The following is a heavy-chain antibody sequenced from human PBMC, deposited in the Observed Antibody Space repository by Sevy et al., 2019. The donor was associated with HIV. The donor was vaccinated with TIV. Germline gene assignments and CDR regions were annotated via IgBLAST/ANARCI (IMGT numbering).Heavy chain of an antibody. Sequence: ASVKVSCKASGYSFTEFYMHWVRQAPGQGLAWMGILKPNDGFIRYAQTFQGRITLSRDASTRTVYMELSSLRSEDTAMYYCARDVSLVRTDGFYFDYWGQGTLVTVSS. D-gene: IGHD2-8*02. J-gene: IGHJ4*02. CDR1: GYSFTEFY. CDR3: ARDVSLVRTDGFYFDY. V-gene: IGHV1-46*01. CDR2: LKPNDGFI.